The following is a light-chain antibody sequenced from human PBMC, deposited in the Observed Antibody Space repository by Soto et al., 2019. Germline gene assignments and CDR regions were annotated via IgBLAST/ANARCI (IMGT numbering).Light chain of an antibody. Sequence: EIVLTQSPGTLSSSPGERATRSCRASQSVSSSYLAGYQHKPDEAPRLLLYGAPIWATGIPDRFVGSGSGTDFSRTISSLEPEDFEVYYGPQYGSPPHTFGQGARLLIK. CDR3: PQYGSPPHT. CDR1: QSVSSSY. V-gene: IGKV3-20*01. CDR2: GAP. J-gene: IGKJ2*01.